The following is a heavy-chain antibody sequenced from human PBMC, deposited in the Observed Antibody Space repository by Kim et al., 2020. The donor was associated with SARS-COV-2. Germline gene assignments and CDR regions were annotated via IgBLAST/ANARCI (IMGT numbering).Heavy chain of an antibody. CDR2: INHSGST. D-gene: IGHD3-22*01. J-gene: IGHJ6*02. Sequence: SETLSLTCAVYGGSFSGYYWSWIRQPPGKGLEWIGEINHSGSTNYNPSLKSRVTISVDTSKNQFSLKLSSVTAADTAVYYCARALTYYYDSSGHAGYYYYYYGMDVWGQGTTVTVSS. CDR1: GGSFSGYY. V-gene: IGHV4-34*01. CDR3: ARALTYYYDSSGHAGYYYYYYGMDV.